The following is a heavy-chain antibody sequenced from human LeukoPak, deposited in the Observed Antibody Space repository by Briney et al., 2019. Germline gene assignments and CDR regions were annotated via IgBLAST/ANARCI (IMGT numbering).Heavy chain of an antibody. CDR1: GFTFSDYY. J-gene: IGHJ4*02. CDR2: ISSSGSTI. CDR3: AREPPYYYDSSGPIDY. D-gene: IGHD3-22*01. V-gene: IGHV3-11*01. Sequence: GSLRLSCAASGFTFSDYYMSWIRQAPGEGLEWVSYISSSGSTIYYADSVKGRFTISRDNAKNSLYLQMNSLRAEDTAVYYCAREPPYYYDSSGPIDYWGQGTLVTVSS.